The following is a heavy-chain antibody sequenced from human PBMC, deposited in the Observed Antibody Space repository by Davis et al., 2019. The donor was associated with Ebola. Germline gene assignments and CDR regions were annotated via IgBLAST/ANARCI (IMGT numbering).Heavy chain of an antibody. CDR2: ISAYNGNT. CDR1: GYTFTSYG. V-gene: IGHV1-18*01. J-gene: IGHJ5*02. Sequence: ASVKVSCKASGYTFTSYGISWVRQAPGQGLEWMGWISAYNGNTNYAQKLQGRVTMTTDTSTSTAYMELRSLRSDDTAVYYCARDLRYYDSSGTPGWFDPWGQGTLVTVSS. CDR3: ARDLRYYDSSGTPGWFDP. D-gene: IGHD3-22*01.